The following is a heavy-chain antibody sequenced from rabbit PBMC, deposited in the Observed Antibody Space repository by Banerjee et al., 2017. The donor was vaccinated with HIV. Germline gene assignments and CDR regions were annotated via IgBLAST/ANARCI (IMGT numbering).Heavy chain of an antibody. CDR1: GFSFSSRYD. Sequence: QEQLEESGGDLVKPEGSLTLTCTASGFSFSSRYDMCWVRQAPGKGPEWIACIYTGDGGTCYASWAKGRFTITKTSSTTVTLQMTSLTAADTATYFCARAYNSGWGGYFNLWGQGTLVTVS. V-gene: IGHV1S45*01. CDR2: IYTGDGGT. CDR3: ARAYNSGWGGYFNL. J-gene: IGHJ4*01. D-gene: IGHD4-1*01.